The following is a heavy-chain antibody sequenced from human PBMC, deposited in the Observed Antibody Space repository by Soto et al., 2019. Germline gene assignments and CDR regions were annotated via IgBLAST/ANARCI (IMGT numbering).Heavy chain of an antibody. D-gene: IGHD6-13*01. CDR2: INHSGST. CDR1: GGSFSGYY. CDR3: ARGRNSSSWLGGVWFDP. J-gene: IGHJ5*02. Sequence: PSETLSLTCAVYGGSFSGYYWSWIRQPPGKGLEWIGEINHSGSTNYNPSLKSRVTISVDTSKNQFSLKLSSVTAADTAVYYCARGRNSSSWLGGVWFDPWGQGTLVTVSS. V-gene: IGHV4-34*01.